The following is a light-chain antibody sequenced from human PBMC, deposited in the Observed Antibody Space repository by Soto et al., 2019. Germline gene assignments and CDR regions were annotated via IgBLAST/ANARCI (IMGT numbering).Light chain of an antibody. CDR2: KAS. CDR1: KSISSR. Sequence: DIQMTQSPSTLSASVGDRVTITCRASKSISSRLAWYQHKPGKAPKLLIYKASSLESGVPSRFSGSGSGTEFTLTISSLQPDDFATYYCQHYIGWTWTFGQGTKVEIK. J-gene: IGKJ1*01. V-gene: IGKV1-5*03. CDR3: QHYIGWTWT.